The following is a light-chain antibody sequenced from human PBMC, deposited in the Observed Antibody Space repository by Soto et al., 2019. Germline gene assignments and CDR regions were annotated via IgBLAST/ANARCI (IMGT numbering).Light chain of an antibody. V-gene: IGKV3-20*01. CDR1: QSVSSSY. CDR3: QQYGSSPRT. CDR2: GAS. J-gene: IGKJ1*01. Sequence: SQSVSSSYLAWYQQKPGQAPRLLIYGASSRATGIPDRFSGSGSGTNFTLIVRRLEPEDFAVYYCQQYGSSPRTFGQGTKVDIK.